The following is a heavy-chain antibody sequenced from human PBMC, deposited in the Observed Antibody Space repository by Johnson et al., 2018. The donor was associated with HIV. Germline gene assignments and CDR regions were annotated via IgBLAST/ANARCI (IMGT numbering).Heavy chain of an antibody. CDR3: ARKNYDSQGAFDI. Sequence: VQLVESGGGLVKPGGSLRLSCAASGFTFSSYDIHWVRQGTGKGLEWVSGIGSAGDTYYPGSVKGRFTISRENAKNSLYLQMNSLRAGDTAMYYCARKNYDSQGAFDIWGQGTMVTVSS. J-gene: IGHJ3*02. V-gene: IGHV3-13*01. CDR1: GFTFSSYD. D-gene: IGHD3-22*01. CDR2: IGSAGDT.